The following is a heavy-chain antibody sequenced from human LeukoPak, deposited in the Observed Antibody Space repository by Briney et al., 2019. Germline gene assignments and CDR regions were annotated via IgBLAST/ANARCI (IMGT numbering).Heavy chain of an antibody. V-gene: IGHV4-59*01. D-gene: IGHD6-13*01. J-gene: IGHJ2*01. CDR1: GGSINTYY. Sequence: SETLSLTCTVSGGSINTYYWSWIRQPPGKGLEWIGYIHHSGRTNYNPSLKSRLTISVDTSKSQFSLQLKSVTAADTAVYFCARDYTMPGTAWYFDLWGPGTLVTVSS. CDR2: IHHSGRT. CDR3: ARDYTMPGTAWYFDL.